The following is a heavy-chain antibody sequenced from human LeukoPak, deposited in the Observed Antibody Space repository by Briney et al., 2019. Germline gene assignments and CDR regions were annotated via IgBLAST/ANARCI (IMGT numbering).Heavy chain of an antibody. CDR2: IIPILGIA. J-gene: IGHJ4*02. V-gene: IGHV1-69*04. CDR3: ARDLGYYDSSGYWSY. Sequence: SVKASCKASGGTFISYAISWVRQAPGQGLEWMGRIIPILGIANYAQKFQGRVTITADKSTSTAYMELSSLRSEDTAVYYCARDLGYYDSSGYWSYWGQGTLVTVSS. CDR1: GGTFISYA. D-gene: IGHD3-22*01.